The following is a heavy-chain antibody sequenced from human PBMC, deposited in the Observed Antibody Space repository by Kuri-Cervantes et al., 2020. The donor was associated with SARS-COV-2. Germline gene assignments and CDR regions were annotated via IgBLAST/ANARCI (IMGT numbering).Heavy chain of an antibody. V-gene: IGHV3-23*03. Sequence: GGSLRLSCAASGLTFSTLAMGWVRQAPGKGLEWVSFIDNAASNTYYADFVKGRFTISRDSSTNMVSLQMNSLRGDDTAVYYCAKDLYESGGYTWAYWGQGTRVTVSS. CDR3: AKDLYESGGYTWAY. D-gene: IGHD3-22*01. CDR2: IDNAASNT. J-gene: IGHJ4*02. CDR1: GLTFSTLA.